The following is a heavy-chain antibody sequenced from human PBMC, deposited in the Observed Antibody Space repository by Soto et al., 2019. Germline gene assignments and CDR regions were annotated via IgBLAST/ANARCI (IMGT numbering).Heavy chain of an antibody. V-gene: IGHV3-7*01. CDR2: IKTDESEK. CDR3: ASLELAYYYDSSGYHAFDI. D-gene: IGHD3-22*01. J-gene: IGHJ3*02. CDR1: GFTFSDSW. Sequence: PGGSLRLSCTASGFTFSDSWMTWVRQATGKGLEWVARIKTDESEKKYADSVKGRFSISRDHATNSMYLQMDSLRAEDTAVYYCASLELAYYYDSSGYHAFDIWGQGTMVTVSS.